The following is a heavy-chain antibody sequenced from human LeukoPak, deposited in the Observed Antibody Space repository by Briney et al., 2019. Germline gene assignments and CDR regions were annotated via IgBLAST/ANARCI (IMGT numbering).Heavy chain of an antibody. CDR1: GYTFTSYG. CDR2: ISAYNGNT. J-gene: IGHJ4*02. Sequence: ASVKVSCKASGYTFTSYGISWVRQAPGQGLEWMGWISAYNGNTNYAQKLQGRVTMTTDTTTSTAYMELRSLRSDDTAVYYCVTDDEFSSSWGYWGQGTLVTVSS. V-gene: IGHV1-18*01. CDR3: VTDDEFSSSWGY. D-gene: IGHD6-13*01.